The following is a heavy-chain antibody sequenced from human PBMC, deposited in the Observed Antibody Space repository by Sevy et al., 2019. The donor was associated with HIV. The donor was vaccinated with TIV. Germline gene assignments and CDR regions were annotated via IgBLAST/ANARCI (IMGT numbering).Heavy chain of an antibody. Sequence: GGSLRLSCAASGFTFSDYYMSWIRQAPGKGLEWVSYISSSGSTIYYADSVKGRFTISRDNAKNSLYLQMNSLRAEDTAVYYCVRDESFSLIVVDPDYWGQGTLVTVSS. J-gene: IGHJ4*02. D-gene: IGHD3-22*01. CDR1: GFTFSDYY. CDR2: ISSSGSTI. CDR3: VRDESFSLIVVDPDY. V-gene: IGHV3-11*01.